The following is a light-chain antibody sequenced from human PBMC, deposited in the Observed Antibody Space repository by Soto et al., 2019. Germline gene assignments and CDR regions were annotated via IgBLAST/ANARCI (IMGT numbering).Light chain of an antibody. Sequence: IVMTQSPATLSVSPGERATLSCRPSQSISSNLAWYHQKPGQPPRLLIYGASTRATGIPAKFSGSGSGTEFTLTIISLQSEDSAVYYCQQYQSWLTFGGGTKVEIK. CDR2: GAS. J-gene: IGKJ4*01. V-gene: IGKV3-15*01. CDR1: QSISSN. CDR3: QQYQSWLT.